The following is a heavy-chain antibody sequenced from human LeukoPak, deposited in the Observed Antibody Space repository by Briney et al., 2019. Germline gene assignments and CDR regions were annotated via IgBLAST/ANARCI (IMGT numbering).Heavy chain of an antibody. J-gene: IGHJ4*02. CDR2: IYYSGST. Sequence: SETLSLTCTVSGGSISSSSYYWGWIRQPPGKGLEWIGSIYYSGSTYYNPSLKSRVTISVDTSKNQFSLKLSSVTAADTAVYYCARGYSSSWYDGLVHYFDYWGQGTLVTVSS. CDR3: ARGYSSSWYDGLVHYFDY. V-gene: IGHV4-39*07. D-gene: IGHD6-13*01. CDR1: GGSISSSSYY.